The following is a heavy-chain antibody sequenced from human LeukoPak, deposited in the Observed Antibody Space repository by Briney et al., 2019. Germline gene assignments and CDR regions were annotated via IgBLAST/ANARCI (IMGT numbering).Heavy chain of an antibody. V-gene: IGHV6-1*01. CDR1: GDSVSSNSAA. J-gene: IGHJ4*02. Sequence: SQTLSLTCALSGDSVSSNSAAWNWLRQSPSRGLEWLGRTYYRSKWYSEYAVSVKSRITINPDTSKNQFSLQLNSVTPDDTAVYYCTRTGGVDYWGQGTLVTVSS. CDR2: TYYRSKWYS. CDR3: TRTGGVDY. D-gene: IGHD3-16*01.